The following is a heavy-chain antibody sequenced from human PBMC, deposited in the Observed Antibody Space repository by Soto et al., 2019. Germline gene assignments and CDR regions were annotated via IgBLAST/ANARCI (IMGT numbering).Heavy chain of an antibody. J-gene: IGHJ4*02. D-gene: IGHD6-25*01. Sequence: QVQLVESGGGVVQPGRSLRLSCAASGFTFSSYAMHWVRQAPGKGLEWVAVISYDGSNKYYADSVKGRFTISRDTSKNTLYLQMNNLRAEDTAVYYCARAIAAAGFDYWGQGTLVTVSS. CDR1: GFTFSSYA. CDR2: ISYDGSNK. CDR3: ARAIAAAGFDY. V-gene: IGHV3-30-3*01.